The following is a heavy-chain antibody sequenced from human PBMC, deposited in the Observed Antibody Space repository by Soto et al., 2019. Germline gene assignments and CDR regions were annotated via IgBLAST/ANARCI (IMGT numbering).Heavy chain of an antibody. CDR1: GFTFSNAW. D-gene: IGHD3-16*01. Sequence: EVQLVESGGGLVKPGGSLRLSCAASGFTFSNAWMNWVRQAPGKGLEWVGRIKSKTDGGTTDYAAPVKGRFTISRDDSKNTLYLQRNSLKTEDTAVYYCTTKGGGAGGAFDIWGQGTMVTVSS. V-gene: IGHV3-15*07. J-gene: IGHJ3*02. CDR2: IKSKTDGGTT. CDR3: TTKGGGAGGAFDI.